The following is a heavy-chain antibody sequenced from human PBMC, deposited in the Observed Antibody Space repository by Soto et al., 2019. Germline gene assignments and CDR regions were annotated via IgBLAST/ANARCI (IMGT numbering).Heavy chain of an antibody. V-gene: IGHV1-69*06. Sequence: QVQLVQSGAEVKKPGSSVKVSCKASGGTFSSYAISWVRQAPGQGLEWMGGIIPIFGTANYAQKFQGRVTITADKSTSTAYMELSSLRAEDTAVYYCANSGRAAAGMGYLDYWGQGTLVTVSS. J-gene: IGHJ4*02. CDR3: ANSGRAAAGMGYLDY. CDR2: IIPIFGTA. D-gene: IGHD6-13*01. CDR1: GGTFSSYA.